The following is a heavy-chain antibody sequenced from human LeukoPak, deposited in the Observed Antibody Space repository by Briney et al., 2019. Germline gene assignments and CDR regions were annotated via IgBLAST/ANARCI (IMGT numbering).Heavy chain of an antibody. CDR1: GFNFDNFA. CDR2: ISYDGSNK. CDR3: ARDGSVAVARRRFDY. V-gene: IGHV3-30-3*01. Sequence: PGKSLTLSCVVSGFNFDNFAMHWVRQAPGKGLEWVAVISYDGSNKYYADSVKGRFTISRDNSKNTLYLQMNSLRAEDTAVYYCARDGSVAVARRRFDYWGQGTLVTVSS. J-gene: IGHJ4*02. D-gene: IGHD6-19*01.